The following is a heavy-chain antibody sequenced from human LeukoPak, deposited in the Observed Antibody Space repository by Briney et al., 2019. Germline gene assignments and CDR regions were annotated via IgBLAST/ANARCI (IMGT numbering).Heavy chain of an antibody. Sequence: GSSGKVSCKASGGTFSSYAISWVRQAPGQGLEWMGGIIPIFGTANYAQKFQGRVTITADKSTSTAYMELSSLRSEDTAVYYCARENGGWLNSFDYWGQGTLVTVSS. CDR1: GGTFSSYA. D-gene: IGHD3-10*01. CDR3: ARENGGWLNSFDY. CDR2: IIPIFGTA. J-gene: IGHJ4*02. V-gene: IGHV1-69*06.